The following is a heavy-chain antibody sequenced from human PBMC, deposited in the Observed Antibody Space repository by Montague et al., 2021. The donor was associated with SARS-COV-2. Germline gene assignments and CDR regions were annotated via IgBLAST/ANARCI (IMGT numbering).Heavy chain of an antibody. Sequence: SETLSLTCTVYGGSISSSSYYWGWIRQPPGKGLEWIGSIYYSGSTYYNPSLKSRVTISVDTSKNQFSPKLSTVTAADTAVYYCARAGRQQLGRLSGMDVWGQGTTVTVSS. CDR2: IYYSGST. V-gene: IGHV4-39*07. J-gene: IGHJ6*02. CDR3: ARAGRQQLGRLSGMDV. D-gene: IGHD6-13*01. CDR1: GGSISSSSYY.